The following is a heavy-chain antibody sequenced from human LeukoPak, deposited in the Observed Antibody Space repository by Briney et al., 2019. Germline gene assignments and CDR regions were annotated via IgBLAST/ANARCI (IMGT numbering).Heavy chain of an antibody. J-gene: IGHJ4*02. D-gene: IGHD3-10*01. CDR3: ARGFPPAH. V-gene: IGHV3-53*01. CDR2: LYAGGTT. CDR1: GFTVSSNY. Sequence: PGGSLRLSCAASGFTVSSNYMSWVRQAPGKGLEWVSILYAGGTTSYTDSVKGRFTISRDSSKNTLYLQMKSLRAEDTAVYYCARGFPPAHWGQGTLVTVSS.